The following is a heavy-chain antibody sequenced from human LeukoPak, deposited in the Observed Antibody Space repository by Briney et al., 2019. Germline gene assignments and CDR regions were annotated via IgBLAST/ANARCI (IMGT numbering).Heavy chain of an antibody. Sequence: PSETQSLTCTVSGGSISSYYWSWIRQPPGKGLEWIGYIYYSGSANYNPSLKSRVTLSVDTSKNQFSLKLSSVTAADTAVYYCARDGRAYSSGWRYYFDYWGQGTLVTVSS. CDR2: IYYSGSA. CDR3: ARDGRAYSSGWRYYFDY. J-gene: IGHJ4*02. D-gene: IGHD6-19*01. V-gene: IGHV4-59*01. CDR1: GGSISSYY.